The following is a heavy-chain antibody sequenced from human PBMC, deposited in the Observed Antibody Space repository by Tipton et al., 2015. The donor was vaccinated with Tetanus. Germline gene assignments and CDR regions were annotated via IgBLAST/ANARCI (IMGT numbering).Heavy chain of an antibody. D-gene: IGHD2/OR15-2a*01. Sequence: TLSLTCSVSGSSMSSYYWSWIRQTPGKRLEWIGYITYSARTKYNPSLTSRVTLSLEASKNEFSLRLSSVTAADTAVYHCARVKVSVYGTQVDYFLDSWGQGTLVTVSS. CDR3: ARVKVSVYGTQVDYFLDS. V-gene: IGHV4-59*01. CDR1: GSSMSSYY. J-gene: IGHJ4*02. CDR2: ITYSART.